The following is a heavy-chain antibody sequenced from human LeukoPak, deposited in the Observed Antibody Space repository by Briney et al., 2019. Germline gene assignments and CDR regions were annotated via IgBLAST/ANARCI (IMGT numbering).Heavy chain of an antibody. D-gene: IGHD3-22*01. CDR1: GFTFSSYS. Sequence: GGSLRLSCAASGFTFSSYSMNWVRQAPGKGLEWVSYISSSSSTIYYADSVKGRFTISRDNAKNSLYLQMNSLRAEDTAVYYCARVQYYYDSSGYYSWYFDYWGQGTLVTVSS. J-gene: IGHJ4*02. CDR3: ARVQYYYDSSGYYSWYFDY. CDR2: ISSSSSTI. V-gene: IGHV3-48*01.